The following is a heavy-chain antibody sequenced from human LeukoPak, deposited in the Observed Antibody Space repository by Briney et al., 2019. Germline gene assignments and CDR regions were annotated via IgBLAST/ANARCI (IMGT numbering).Heavy chain of an antibody. Sequence: SETLSLTXTVSGGSISSYYWSWIRQPPGKGLEWIGYIYYSGSTNYNPSLKSRVTISVDTSKNQFSLKLSSVTAADTAVYYCARAQDYGDYDFDYWGQGTLVTVSS. CDR3: ARAQDYGDYDFDY. D-gene: IGHD4-17*01. CDR1: GGSISSYY. CDR2: IYYSGST. V-gene: IGHV4-59*01. J-gene: IGHJ4*02.